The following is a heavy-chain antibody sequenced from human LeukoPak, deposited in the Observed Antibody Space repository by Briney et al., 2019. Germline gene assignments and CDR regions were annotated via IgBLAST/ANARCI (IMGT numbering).Heavy chain of an antibody. Sequence: SETLSLTCAVYGGSFSGYYWSWIRQPPGKGLEWIGEINHSGSTNYNPSLKSRVTISVDTSKNQFSLKLSSVTAADTAVYYCASRYKYDFWSGYYNPTPFDYWGQGTLVTVSS. V-gene: IGHV4-34*01. CDR2: INHSGST. CDR3: ASRYKYDFWSGYYNPTPFDY. J-gene: IGHJ4*02. CDR1: GGSFSGYY. D-gene: IGHD3-3*01.